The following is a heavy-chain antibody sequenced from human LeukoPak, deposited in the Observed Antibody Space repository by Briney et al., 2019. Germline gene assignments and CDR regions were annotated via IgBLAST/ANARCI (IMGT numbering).Heavy chain of an antibody. CDR2: INAGNGNT. CDR3: ARGRNFDWLLGPLDY. J-gene: IGHJ4*02. D-gene: IGHD3-9*01. CDR1: GYTFTSYA. V-gene: IGHV1-3*01. Sequence: GASVKVSCKASGYTFTSYAMHWVRQAPGQRLEWMGWINAGNGNTNYAQKLQGRVTMTTDTSTSTAYMELRSLRSDDTAVYYCARGRNFDWLLGPLDYWGQGTLVTVSS.